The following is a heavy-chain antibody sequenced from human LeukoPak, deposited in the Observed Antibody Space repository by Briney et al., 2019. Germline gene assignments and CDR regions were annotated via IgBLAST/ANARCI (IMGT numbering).Heavy chain of an antibody. D-gene: IGHD3-10*01. Sequence: PGGSLRLSCAASGFTVSSNYMSWVRRAPGKGLEWVSVIYSGGSTYYADSVKGRFTISRDNSKNTLYLQMNSLRAEDTAVYYCARDFGRYYGSGSYFRYFDYWGQGTLVTVSS. J-gene: IGHJ4*02. CDR2: IYSGGST. V-gene: IGHV3-53*01. CDR1: GFTVSSNY. CDR3: ARDFGRYYGSGSYFRYFDY.